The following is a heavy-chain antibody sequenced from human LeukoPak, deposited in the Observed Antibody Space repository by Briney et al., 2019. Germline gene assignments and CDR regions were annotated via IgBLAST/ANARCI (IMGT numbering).Heavy chain of an antibody. D-gene: IGHD6-13*01. J-gene: IGHJ6*02. CDR2: IYYSGSI. CDR3: ARSLSTGPSAAGDAFYFYYGMDV. CDR1: GGSISSHY. V-gene: IGHV4-59*11. Sequence: SETLSLTCTVSGGSISSHYWSWIRQPPGKGLEWIAYIYYSGSINYNPSLTSRVTISVDTSKSQVSLKLSSVTAADTAVYYCARSLSTGPSAAGDAFYFYYGMDVWGQGTTVTVSS.